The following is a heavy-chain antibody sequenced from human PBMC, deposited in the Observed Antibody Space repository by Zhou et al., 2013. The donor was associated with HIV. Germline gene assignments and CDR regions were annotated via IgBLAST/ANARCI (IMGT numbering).Heavy chain of an antibody. CDR2: ISAYNGNT. D-gene: IGHD2-15*01. CDR3: ARTKRDCSGGSCYPYYFDY. J-gene: IGHJ4*02. CDR1: GYTFTSYG. V-gene: IGHV1-18*01. Sequence: QVQLVQSGAEVKKPGASVKVSCKASGYTFTSYGISWVRQAPGQGLEWMGWISAYNGNTNYAQKLQGRVTMTTDTSTSTAYMELRSLRSDDTAVYYCARTKRDCSGGSCYPYYFDYWGQGTLVTVSS.